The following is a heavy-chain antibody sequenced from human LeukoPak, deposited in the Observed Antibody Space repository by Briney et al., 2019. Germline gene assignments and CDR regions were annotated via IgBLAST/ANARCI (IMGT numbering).Heavy chain of an antibody. CDR1: GASISSHSSY. CDR3: ARHAREVDSGYDTYFDY. Sequence: SETLSLTCPVSGASISSHSSYLGWIRQPPGKGLEWIGSIYYSGSTYYNPSLKSRVTISVDTSKNQFSLNLSSVTAADTAVYYCARHAREVDSGYDTYFDYWGQGTLVTVSS. V-gene: IGHV4-39*01. CDR2: IYYSGST. D-gene: IGHD5-12*01. J-gene: IGHJ4*02.